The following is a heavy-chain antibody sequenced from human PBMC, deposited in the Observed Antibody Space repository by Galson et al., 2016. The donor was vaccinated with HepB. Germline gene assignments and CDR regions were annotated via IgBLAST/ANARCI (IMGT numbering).Heavy chain of an antibody. CDR2: ISGISNYL. Sequence: SLRLSCAASGFTFSSYTMNWVRQAPGKGLEWVSSISGISNYLYYADSVKGRFAISRDNAKNSLYLQMNSLRAEDTAVYYCARGDAVVVTAPLGYWGQGTLVTVSS. J-gene: IGHJ4*02. CDR3: ARGDAVVVTAPLGY. V-gene: IGHV3-21*01. CDR1: GFTFSSYT. D-gene: IGHD2-2*01.